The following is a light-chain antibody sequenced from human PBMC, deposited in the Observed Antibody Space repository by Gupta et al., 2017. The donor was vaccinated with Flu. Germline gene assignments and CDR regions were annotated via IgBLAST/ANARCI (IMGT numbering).Light chain of an antibody. CDR2: KVS. CDR1: QSLVYSDGNTY. V-gene: IGKV2-30*01. Sequence: SQSLVYSDGNTYLNWFQQRPGQSPRRLIYKVSNRDYGVPDRFSGSGSGTDFTLKSSRGEAEDVGVYYGIQGTHEYTFGQGTKLEIK. CDR3: IQGTHEYT. J-gene: IGKJ2*01.